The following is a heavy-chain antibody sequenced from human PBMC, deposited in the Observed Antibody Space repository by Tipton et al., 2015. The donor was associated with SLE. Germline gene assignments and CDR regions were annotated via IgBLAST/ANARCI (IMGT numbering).Heavy chain of an antibody. CDR2: INGDGSGT. D-gene: IGHD4/OR15-4a*01. J-gene: IGHJ6*02. V-gene: IGHV3-74*01. CDR3: ARDHGAKANIYYYYGMDV. Sequence: GSLRLSCAASGFTFSRFWMHWVRQVPGKGLVWVARINGDGSGTTYADSVKGRFTISRDNAKTTLYLQMNSLRAEDTAVYFCARDHGAKANIYYYYGMDVWGQGTTVTVSS. CDR1: GFTFSRFW.